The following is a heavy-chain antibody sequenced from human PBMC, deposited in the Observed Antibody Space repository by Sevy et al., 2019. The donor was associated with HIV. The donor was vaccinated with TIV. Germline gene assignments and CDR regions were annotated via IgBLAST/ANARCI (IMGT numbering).Heavy chain of an antibody. Sequence: GGSLRLSCAASGFTFSSYWMHWVRQAPGKGLVWVSRINSDGSSTSYADSVKGRFTISRDNAKNTLYLQMNSLRAEDTAVYYCAREGGYSSSWLTQDYYYCYGMDVWGQGTTVTVSS. CDR1: GFTFSSYW. CDR2: INSDGSST. CDR3: AREGGYSSSWLTQDYYYCYGMDV. V-gene: IGHV3-74*01. D-gene: IGHD6-13*01. J-gene: IGHJ6*02.